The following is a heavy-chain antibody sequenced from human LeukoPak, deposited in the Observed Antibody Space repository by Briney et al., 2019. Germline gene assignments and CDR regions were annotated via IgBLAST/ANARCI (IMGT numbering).Heavy chain of an antibody. CDR2: ISSSSTYT. CDR3: ARRMTSVTTFDY. D-gene: IGHD4-17*01. V-gene: IGHV3-11*03. CDR1: GFTFSDYY. J-gene: IGHJ4*02. Sequence: GGSLRLSCAASGFTFSDYYMSWMRQAPGKGLEWGSYISSSSTYTNYADSVKGRFTTSRDNARNSLYLQMSSLRADDTAVYYCARRMTSVTTFDYWGQGTLVTVSS.